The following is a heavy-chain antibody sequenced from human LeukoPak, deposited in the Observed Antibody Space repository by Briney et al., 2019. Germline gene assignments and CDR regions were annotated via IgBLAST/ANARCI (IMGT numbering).Heavy chain of an antibody. CDR3: ARDLGITGTRVYFDY. J-gene: IGHJ4*02. V-gene: IGHV3-30*03. CDR2: ISYDGTNK. CDR1: GFTFSSYG. D-gene: IGHD1-20*01. Sequence: PGGSLRLSCAASGFTFSSYGMHWVRQAPGKGLEWVAVISYDGTNKYYADSMKGRFTISRDNSKNTLYLQMNSLRAEDTAVYYCARDLGITGTRVYFDYWGQGTLVTVSS.